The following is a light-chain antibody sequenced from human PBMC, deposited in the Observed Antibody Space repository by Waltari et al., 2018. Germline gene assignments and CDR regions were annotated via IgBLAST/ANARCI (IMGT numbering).Light chain of an antibody. Sequence: DIQMNQSPSSLSASVGDRVTITCRASQSISTYLNWYQQKQGKAPKLLIYAASSLQSGVPSRFSGSGSGTDFTLTIGSLQPEDFAIYYCQQSYSNPPSFGQGTKLEI. V-gene: IGKV1-39*01. J-gene: IGKJ2*03. CDR1: QSISTY. CDR3: QQSYSNPPS. CDR2: AAS.